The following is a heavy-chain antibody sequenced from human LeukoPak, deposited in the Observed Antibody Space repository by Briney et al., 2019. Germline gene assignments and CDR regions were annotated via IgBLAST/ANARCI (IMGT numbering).Heavy chain of an antibody. V-gene: IGHV3-23*01. CDR2: IGGSGANT. CDR3: AKGGVYGNFYFDY. J-gene: IGHJ4*02. CDR1: GFTFSSYA. Sequence: PGGSLRLSCAASGFTFSSYAMSWVRQAPGKGLEWVSTIGGSGANTYYADSLRGRFTISRDNSKNTLYLQMNSLRAEDTAVYYCAKGGVYGNFYFDYWGQGTLATVSS. D-gene: IGHD4-11*01.